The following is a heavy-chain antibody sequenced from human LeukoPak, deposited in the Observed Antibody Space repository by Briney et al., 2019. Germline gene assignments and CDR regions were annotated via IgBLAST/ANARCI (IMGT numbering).Heavy chain of an antibody. V-gene: IGHV3-23*01. CDR3: AKGLDIVATITGN. J-gene: IGHJ4*02. D-gene: IGHD5-12*01. CDR2: VSGSGGRT. Sequence: PGGSLRLSCAASGFTFSSYAMSWVRPAPGKGLEWVSGVSGSGGRTYYEDSVKGRFTISRDNSKNTLYLQMNSLRAEDTAVYYCAKGLDIVATITGNWGQGTLVTVSS. CDR1: GFTFSSYA.